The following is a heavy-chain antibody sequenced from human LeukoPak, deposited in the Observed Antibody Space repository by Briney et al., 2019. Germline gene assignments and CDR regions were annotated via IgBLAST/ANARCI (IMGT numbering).Heavy chain of an antibody. Sequence: SETLSLTCTVSGGSISSSSYYWGWIRQPPGKGLEWIGSIYYSGSTYYNSSLKSRVTISVDTSKNQFSLKLSSVTAADTAVYYCARGFIAARLDYYYMDVWGKGTTVTVSS. CDR1: GGSISSSSYY. V-gene: IGHV4-39*01. CDR2: IYYSGST. CDR3: ARGFIAARLDYYYMDV. D-gene: IGHD6-6*01. J-gene: IGHJ6*03.